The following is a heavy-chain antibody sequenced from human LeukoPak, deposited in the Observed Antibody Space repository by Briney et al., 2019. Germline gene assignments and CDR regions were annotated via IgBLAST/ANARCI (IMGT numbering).Heavy chain of an antibody. Sequence: TGGSLRLSCAASGFTFSTYSINWVRQAPGKGLEWVSSISSSSSYIHYADSVKGRFTISRDNAKNSLSLQMNSLRAEDTATYYCARDQVTAEGRVFDIWGQGTMVTVSS. CDR3: ARDQVTAEGRVFDI. CDR1: GFTFSTYS. D-gene: IGHD2-21*02. CDR2: ISSSSSYI. J-gene: IGHJ3*02. V-gene: IGHV3-21*06.